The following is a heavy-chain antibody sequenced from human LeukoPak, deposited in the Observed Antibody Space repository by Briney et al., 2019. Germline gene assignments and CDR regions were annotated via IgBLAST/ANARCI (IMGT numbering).Heavy chain of an antibody. D-gene: IGHD6-19*01. V-gene: IGHV4-59*01. Sequence: SETLSLTCTVSGGSISSYYWSWIRQPPGKGLEWIGYIYYSGSTNYNPSLKSRVTISVDTSRNQFSLKLSSVTAADTAVYYCARGDGSGWPLDYWGQGTLVTVSS. CDR2: IYYSGST. CDR3: ARGDGSGWPLDY. CDR1: GGSISSYY. J-gene: IGHJ4*02.